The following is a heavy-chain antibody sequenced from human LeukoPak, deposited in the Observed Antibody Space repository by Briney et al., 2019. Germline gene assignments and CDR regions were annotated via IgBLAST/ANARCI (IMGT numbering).Heavy chain of an antibody. J-gene: IGHJ4*02. CDR2: INHSGST. Sequence: PSETLSLTCAVYGGSFSGYYWSWIRQPPGKGLEWIGEINHSGSTNYNPSLESRVTISVDTSKNQFSLKLSSVTAADTAVYYCAREYYDYVWGSYRPTYYFDYWGQGTLVTVSS. V-gene: IGHV4-34*01. D-gene: IGHD3-16*02. CDR1: GGSFSGYY. CDR3: AREYYDYVWGSYRPTYYFDY.